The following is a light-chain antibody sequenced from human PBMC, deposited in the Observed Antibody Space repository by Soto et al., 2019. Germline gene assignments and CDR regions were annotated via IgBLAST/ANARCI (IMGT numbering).Light chain of an antibody. CDR3: QQYNNWPQIT. CDR1: QSVSNK. Sequence: EILMTQCPATLSVSRGETATVSCMASQSVSNKLAWYQQKPXQAPRLLXYGASTRASGITARFSGSGSGTEFTPTISSLQSQDLALYYGQQYNNWPQITGGQGTRLEIK. V-gene: IGKV3-15*01. J-gene: IGKJ5*01. CDR2: GAS.